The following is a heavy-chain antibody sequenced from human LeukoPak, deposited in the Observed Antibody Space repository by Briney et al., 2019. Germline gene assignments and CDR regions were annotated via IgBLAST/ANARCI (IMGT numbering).Heavy chain of an antibody. Sequence: SETLSLTRTVSGGSISSSSYYWGWLRQPPGKGLEWIGSIYYSGSTYYNPSLKSRVTISVDTSKNQFSLKLSSVTAVDTAVYYCARPQPYYYDSSGQITGFDYWGQGTLVTVSS. J-gene: IGHJ4*02. CDR1: GGSISSSSYY. CDR2: IYYSGST. D-gene: IGHD3-22*01. V-gene: IGHV4-39*01. CDR3: ARPQPYYYDSSGQITGFDY.